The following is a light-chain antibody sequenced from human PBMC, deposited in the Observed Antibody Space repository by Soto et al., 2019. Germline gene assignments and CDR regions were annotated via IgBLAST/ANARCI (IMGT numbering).Light chain of an antibody. CDR1: QSVSSSY. V-gene: IGKV3D-20*02. CDR2: DAS. CDR3: QQRSHWIT. J-gene: IGKJ5*01. Sequence: EVVLTQSPGTLSLSPGERATLSFRASQSVSSSYLAWYQQKPGQAPRLLIYDASNRATGIPARFSGSGSGTDFTLTISSLEPEDFAVYYCQQRSHWITFGQGTRLAIK.